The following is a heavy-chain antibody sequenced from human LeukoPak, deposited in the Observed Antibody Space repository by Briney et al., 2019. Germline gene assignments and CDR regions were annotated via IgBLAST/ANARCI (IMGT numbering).Heavy chain of an antibody. CDR1: GFTFTRYW. CDR2: IRQDGSEK. V-gene: IGHV3-7*01. J-gene: IGHJ4*02. CDR3: ARTGYSSSWYPFDY. D-gene: IGHD6-13*01. Sequence: GGSLRLSCAASGFTFTRYWMSWIRQAPGKGLEWVANIRQDGSEKYYVDSVKGRFTISRDHGKNSLYLQMNSLRAEDTAVYYCARTGYSSSWYPFDYWGQGTLVTVSS.